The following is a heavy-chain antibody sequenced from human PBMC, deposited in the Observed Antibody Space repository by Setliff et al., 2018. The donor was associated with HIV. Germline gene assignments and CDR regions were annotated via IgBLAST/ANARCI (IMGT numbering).Heavy chain of an antibody. CDR1: GFSFSSYE. CDR2: ISSSGSTI. Sequence: GGSLRLSCAASGFSFSSYEMNWVRQAPGKGLEWVSYISSSGSTIYYADSVKGRFTISRDTAKNTVYLQMNSLTSEDTAFYYCARGRINYGDYYYWGQGTLVTVSS. D-gene: IGHD4-17*01. V-gene: IGHV3-48*03. J-gene: IGHJ4*01. CDR3: ARGRINYGDYYY.